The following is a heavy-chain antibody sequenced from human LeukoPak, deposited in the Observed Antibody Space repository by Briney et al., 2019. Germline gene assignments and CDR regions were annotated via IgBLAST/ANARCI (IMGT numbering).Heavy chain of an antibody. V-gene: IGHV4-38-2*02. CDR1: GYSTNSGYY. D-gene: IGHD2-21*01. CDR3: ASGDCSGSICYSPMDV. Sequence: TSSETLSLTCTVSGYSTNSGYYWVWIRQPPGKGLEWIGSIYRSGSTNYNPSLKSRVTISVDTSKNQFSLKVSSVTAADTAVYYRASGDCSGSICYSPMDVWGTGTTVTVSS. J-gene: IGHJ6*03. CDR2: IYRSGST.